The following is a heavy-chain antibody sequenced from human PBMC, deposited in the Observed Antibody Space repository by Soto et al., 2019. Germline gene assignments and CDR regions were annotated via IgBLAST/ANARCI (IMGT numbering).Heavy chain of an antibody. Sequence: QVQLVESGGGVVQPGRSLRLSCAASGFTFSSYAMHWVRQAPGKGLEWVAVISYDGSNKYYADSVKGRFTISRDNSKNPLNLQMNSLRAEDTAGYYCARLVAGMAFDYWGQGTLVTVSS. CDR1: GFTFSSYA. CDR2: ISYDGSNK. V-gene: IGHV3-30*14. D-gene: IGHD6-19*01. J-gene: IGHJ4*02. CDR3: ARLVAGMAFDY.